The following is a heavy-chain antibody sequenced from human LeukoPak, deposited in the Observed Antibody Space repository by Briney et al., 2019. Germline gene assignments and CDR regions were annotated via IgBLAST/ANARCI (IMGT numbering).Heavy chain of an antibody. V-gene: IGHV1-18*01. J-gene: IGHJ6*02. Sequence: ASVKVSCKASGYTFTSYGISWVRQAPGQGLEWMGWISVYNGNTNYAQKLQGRVTMTTDTSTSTAYMELRSLRSDDTAVYYCARDNWNDDVGYYGMDVWGQGTTVTVSS. CDR3: ARDNWNDDVGYYGMDV. CDR1: GYTFTSYG. CDR2: ISVYNGNT. D-gene: IGHD1-1*01.